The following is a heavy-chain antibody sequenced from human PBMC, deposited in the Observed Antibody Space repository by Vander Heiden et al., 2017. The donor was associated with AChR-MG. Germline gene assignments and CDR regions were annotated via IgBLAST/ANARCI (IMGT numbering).Heavy chain of an antibody. J-gene: IGHJ6*02. Sequence: EVQLVESGGGLVQPGRSLRISCAASGFTFDDYAMPGVRQAPGKGLEWVSGISWNSGSIGYADSVKGRFTISRDNAKNSLYLQMNSLRAEDTALYYCAKDISSWDILTGYYPYGMDVWGQGTTVTVSS. CDR2: ISWNSGSI. CDR3: AKDISSWDILTGYYPYGMDV. CDR1: GFTFDDYA. D-gene: IGHD3-9*01. V-gene: IGHV3-9*01.